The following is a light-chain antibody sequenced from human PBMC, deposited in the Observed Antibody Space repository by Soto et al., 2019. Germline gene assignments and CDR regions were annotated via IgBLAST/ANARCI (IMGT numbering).Light chain of an antibody. CDR2: AAS. J-gene: IGKJ2*01. CDR1: QGIRID. CDR3: LQHNSYPPYT. V-gene: IGKV1-17*01. Sequence: DIQMTQSPFSLSASVGDRVTITCRASQGIRIDLGWYQQKPGKAPKRLIYAASSLQSGVPSRFSGSGSGTEFTLTISSLQPEDFATYYCLQHNSYPPYTFGQGTKLEIK.